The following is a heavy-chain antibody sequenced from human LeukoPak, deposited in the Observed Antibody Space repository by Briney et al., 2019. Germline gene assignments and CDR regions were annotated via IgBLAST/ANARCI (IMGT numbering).Heavy chain of an antibody. J-gene: IGHJ6*03. CDR2: IYPGDSDT. D-gene: IGHD3-10*01. CDR3: ARGDSGGTDYYYMDV. V-gene: IGHV5-51*01. Sequence: GESPKISCKGSGYSFPSYWIGWVRQMPGKGLEWMGIIYPGDSDTRYSPSFQGQVTISADKSISTAYLQWSSLMASDTAMYYCARGDSGGTDYYYMDVWGKGTTVTVSS. CDR1: GYSFPSYW.